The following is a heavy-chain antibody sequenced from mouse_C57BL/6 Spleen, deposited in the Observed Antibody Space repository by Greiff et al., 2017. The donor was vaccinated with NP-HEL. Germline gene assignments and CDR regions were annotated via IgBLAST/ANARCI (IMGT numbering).Heavy chain of an antibody. V-gene: IGHV1-26*01. D-gene: IGHD1-1*01. CDR1: GYTFTDYY. CDR2: INPNNGGT. J-gene: IGHJ3*01. CDR3: ARKSLLLSFAY. Sequence: EVQLQQSGPELVKPGASVKISCKASGYTFTDYYMNWVKQSHGKSLEWIGDINPNNGGTSYNQKFKGKATLTVDKSSSTAYMELRSLTSEDSAVYYCARKSLLLSFAYWGQGTLVTVSA.